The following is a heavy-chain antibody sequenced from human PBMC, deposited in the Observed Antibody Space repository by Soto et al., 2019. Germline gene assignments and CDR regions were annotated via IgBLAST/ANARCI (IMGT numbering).Heavy chain of an antibody. CDR3: GRRV. CDR1: GFTFSHYP. V-gene: IGHV3-23*01. CDR2: ISAGGDRT. J-gene: IGHJ4*02. Sequence: EVQVSESGGGLVQPGGSLRLSCATSGFTFSHYPMNWVRQAPGKGRERVSGISAGGDRTYYADSVKGRFTIFRDNSQNSVSLQMNSLRVEDTAVYYCGRRVWGQGTLVTVSS.